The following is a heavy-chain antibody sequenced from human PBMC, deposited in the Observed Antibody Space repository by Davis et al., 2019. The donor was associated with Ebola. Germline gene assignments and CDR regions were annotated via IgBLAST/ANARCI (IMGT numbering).Heavy chain of an antibody. V-gene: IGHV4-59*08. J-gene: IGHJ2*01. CDR2: RYNSGST. CDR3: ARPKRDSGYWHFDL. Sequence: MPSETLSLTCSVSGASISSYYWSWIRQAPGKGLEWIGFRYNSGSTNHNPSLQSRVIISIDTANKQISLKLSSVTAADTAIYYCARPKRDSGYWHFDLWGRGTLVTVSS. D-gene: IGHD1-1*01. CDR1: GASISSYY.